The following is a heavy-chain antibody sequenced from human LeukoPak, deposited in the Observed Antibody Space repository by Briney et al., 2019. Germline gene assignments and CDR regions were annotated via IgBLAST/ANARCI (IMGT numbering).Heavy chain of an antibody. CDR2: IYTSGST. D-gene: IGHD3-9*01. Sequence: SETLSLTCAVYGGSFSGYYWSWIRQPAGKGLEWIGRIYTSGSTNYNPSLKSRVTMSVDTSKNQFSLKLSSVTAADTAVYYCARERRYFDWLTVRDFGYYYYMDVWGKGTTVTISS. J-gene: IGHJ6*03. V-gene: IGHV4-4*07. CDR1: GGSFSGYY. CDR3: ARERRYFDWLTVRDFGYYYYMDV.